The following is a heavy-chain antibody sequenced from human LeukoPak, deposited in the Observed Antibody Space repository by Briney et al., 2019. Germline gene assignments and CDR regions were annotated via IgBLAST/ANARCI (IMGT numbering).Heavy chain of an antibody. V-gene: IGHV3-43*01. Sequence: GGSLRLSCAASGFTFRSCGMHWVRQAPGKGLEWVSLISWDGGSTYYADSVKGRFTISRDNSKNSLYLQMNSLRTEDTALYYCAKGVLGDIVVVPAAVGAFDIWGQGTMVTVSS. CDR1: GFTFRSCG. J-gene: IGHJ3*02. CDR3: AKGVLGDIVVVPAAVGAFDI. D-gene: IGHD2-2*01. CDR2: ISWDGGST.